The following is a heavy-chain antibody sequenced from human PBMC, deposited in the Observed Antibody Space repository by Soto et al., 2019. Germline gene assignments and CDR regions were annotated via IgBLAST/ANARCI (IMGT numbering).Heavy chain of an antibody. CDR1: GFTFSSYA. CDR3: ARDRMVRGVIITGYYYYGMDV. CDR2: ISYDGSNK. V-gene: IGHV3-30-3*01. J-gene: IGHJ6*02. Sequence: GGSLRLSCAASGFTFSSYAMHWVRQAPGKGLEWVAVISYDGSNKYYADSVKGRFTISRDNSKNTLYLQMNSLRAEDTAVYYCARDRMVRGVIITGYYYYGMDVWGQGTTVTVSS. D-gene: IGHD3-10*01.